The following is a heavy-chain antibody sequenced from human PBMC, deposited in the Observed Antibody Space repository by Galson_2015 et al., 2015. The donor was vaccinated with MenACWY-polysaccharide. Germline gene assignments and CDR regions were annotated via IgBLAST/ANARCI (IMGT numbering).Heavy chain of an antibody. J-gene: IGHJ2*01. CDR2: VSSSSSYI. D-gene: IGHD1-14*01. CDR3: ARQPDQGGYFDL. CDR1: GFTFSSYS. Sequence: SLRLSCAASGFTFSSYSMNWVRQAPGKGLEWVSSVSSSSSYIYYADSVKGRFTISRDNAKNSLYLQMNSLRAEDTAVYYCARQPDQGGYFDLWGRGTLVTVSS. V-gene: IGHV3-21*01.